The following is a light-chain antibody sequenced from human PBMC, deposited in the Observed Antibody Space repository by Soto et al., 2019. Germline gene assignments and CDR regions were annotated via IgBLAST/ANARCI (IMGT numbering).Light chain of an antibody. Sequence: EVVMTQSPATLSVSPGERATLSCRASQGVGSNLAWYQQKPGQAPRLLIYAASTRATGIPARFTGSGSGTEFTFTISSLQSEDFAVYYCQQFNNWPGTFGQGTKVDIK. J-gene: IGKJ1*01. CDR1: QGVGSN. CDR2: AAS. V-gene: IGKV3-15*01. CDR3: QQFNNWPGT.